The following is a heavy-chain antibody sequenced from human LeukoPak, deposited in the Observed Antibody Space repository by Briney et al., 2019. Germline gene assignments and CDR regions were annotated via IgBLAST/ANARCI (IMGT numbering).Heavy chain of an antibody. D-gene: IGHD2-15*01. V-gene: IGHV1-69*01. CDR1: GGTFSSYA. Sequence: SLKVSCKASGGTFSSYAISWVRQAPGQGLEWMGGISPIFGTANYAQKFQGRVTITADESTSTAYMELSSLRSEDTAVYYCARERCSGGSCYGGGWFDPWGQGTLVTVS. CDR3: ARERCSGGSCYGGGWFDP. CDR2: ISPIFGTA. J-gene: IGHJ5*02.